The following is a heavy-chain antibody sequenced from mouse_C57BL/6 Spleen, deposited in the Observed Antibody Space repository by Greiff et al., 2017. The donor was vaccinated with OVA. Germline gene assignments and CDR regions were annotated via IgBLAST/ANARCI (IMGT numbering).Heavy chain of an antibody. CDR2: IYPGSGNT. Sequence: LQESGAELVRPGASVKLSCKASGYTFTDYYINWVKQRPGQGLEWIARIYPGSGNTYYNEKLKGKATLTAEKSSSTAYMQLSSLTSEDSAVYFCARDYYGSCAYWGQGTLVTVSA. CDR3: ARDYYGSCAY. J-gene: IGHJ3*01. CDR1: GYTFTDYY. D-gene: IGHD1-1*01. V-gene: IGHV1-76*01.